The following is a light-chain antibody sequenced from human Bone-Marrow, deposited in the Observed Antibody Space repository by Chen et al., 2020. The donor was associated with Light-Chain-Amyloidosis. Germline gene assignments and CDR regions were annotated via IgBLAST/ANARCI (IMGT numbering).Light chain of an antibody. CDR2: DSN. J-gene: IGLJ3*02. Sequence: QSALTQPPSLSAAPGQNVTISCSGSSSNIGKNYVSWYQQLPGTAPKLLIYDSNKRPSGIPDRCSGTQSRTSAALGITGLQTGDEADYYCGAWDISLSGRVFGGGTRLTV. CDR3: GAWDISLSGRV. V-gene: IGLV1-51*01. CDR1: SSNIGKNY.